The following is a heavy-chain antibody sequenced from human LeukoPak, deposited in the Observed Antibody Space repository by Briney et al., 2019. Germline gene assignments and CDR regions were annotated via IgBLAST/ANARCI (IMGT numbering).Heavy chain of an antibody. CDR3: AGARHGDYRWDY. Sequence: GESLKISCKDSGYSFTNYWIGWVRQMPGKGLEWMGIIHSADSNTKYSPSFQGQVTISADKSISTAYLQWSGLKASDTAMYYCAGARHGDYRWDYWGQGTLVAVSS. J-gene: IGHJ4*02. CDR1: GYSFTNYW. V-gene: IGHV5-51*01. CDR2: IHSADSNT. D-gene: IGHD4-17*01.